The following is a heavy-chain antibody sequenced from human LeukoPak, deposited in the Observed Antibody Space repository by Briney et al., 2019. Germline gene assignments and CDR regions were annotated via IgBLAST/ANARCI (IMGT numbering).Heavy chain of an antibody. V-gene: IGHV1-2*06. D-gene: IGHD2-2*01. J-gene: IGHJ4*02. Sequence: ASVKVSCRTSGYTFINYQIHWVRQAPDQGLEWMGRINSNSGATVFAQKFQGRVTMTRDTSINTVYMELSSLEFDDTAVYYCTRTWWTEACSSSSCLTPDFDYWGQGTPDTVSS. CDR1: GYTFINYQ. CDR2: INSNSGAT. CDR3: TRTWWTEACSSSSCLTPDFDY.